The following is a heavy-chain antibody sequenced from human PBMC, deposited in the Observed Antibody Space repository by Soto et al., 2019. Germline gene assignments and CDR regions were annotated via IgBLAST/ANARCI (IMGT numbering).Heavy chain of an antibody. CDR3: ARSIRGPRRFNGMDV. J-gene: IGHJ6*02. CDR2: IERDDDDK. Sequence: SGPTLVNPTETLTLTCTFSGFSLTSPGMCVSWIRQSPGKALEWLALIERDDDDKYYSTSLKTRLTISKDTRKNQVVLTMANMEPADTATYYCARSIRGPRRFNGMDVWGQGATVTVSS. V-gene: IGHV2-70*13. CDR1: GFSLTSPGMC. D-gene: IGHD1-20*01.